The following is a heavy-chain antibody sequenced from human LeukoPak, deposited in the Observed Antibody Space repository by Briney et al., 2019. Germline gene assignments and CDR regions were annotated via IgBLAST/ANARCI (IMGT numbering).Heavy chain of an antibody. V-gene: IGHV3-21*01. Sequence: GGSLRLSCAASGFTFSSYAMHWVRQAPGKGLEWVSSISSNSRFIYYPDSLEGRFTVSRDNAKNSLFLQMNGLRAEDTAVYYCAKSLTASVDCFDPWGQGTLVTVSS. CDR1: GFTFSSYA. CDR3: AKSLTASVDCFDP. D-gene: IGHD5-12*01. J-gene: IGHJ5*02. CDR2: ISSNSRFI.